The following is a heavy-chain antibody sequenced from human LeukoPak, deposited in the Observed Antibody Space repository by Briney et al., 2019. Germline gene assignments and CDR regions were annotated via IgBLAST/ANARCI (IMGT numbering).Heavy chain of an antibody. CDR3: ATAKVAVAGYDY. Sequence: ASVKVSCKVSGYTLTELSMHWVRQAPGKGLEWMGGFDPEDGETIYAQKFQGRVTMTEDTSTDTAYMEPSSLRSEDTAVYYCATAKVAVAGYDYWGQGTLVTVSS. CDR1: GYTLTELS. CDR2: FDPEDGET. V-gene: IGHV1-24*01. D-gene: IGHD6-19*01. J-gene: IGHJ4*02.